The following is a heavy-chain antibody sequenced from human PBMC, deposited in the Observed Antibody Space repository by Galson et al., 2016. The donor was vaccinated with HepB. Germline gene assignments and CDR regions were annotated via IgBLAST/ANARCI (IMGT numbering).Heavy chain of an antibody. J-gene: IGHJ4*02. Sequence: QSGAEVKKPGESLKISCKGSGYSFNNYWIAWVRQMPGRGLEWMGYIYPGDSDARYSPSFQGQLTFSADKSIRTAYLQWSSLRASDTAIYFCARLKVQGVVSPNPLDFWGQGTPVTVS. CDR1: GYSFNNYW. CDR2: IYPGDSDA. CDR3: ARLKVQGVVSPNPLDF. D-gene: IGHD3-10*01. V-gene: IGHV5-51*01.